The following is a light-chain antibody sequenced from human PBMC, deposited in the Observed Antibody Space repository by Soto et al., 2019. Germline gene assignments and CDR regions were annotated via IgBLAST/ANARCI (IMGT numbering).Light chain of an antibody. J-gene: IGKJ1*01. V-gene: IGKV1-39*01. CDR1: QGIRND. Sequence: DIQMTQSPSSLSASVGARVTITCRASQGIRNDLDWYQQKPGKAPKRLIYDASSLQSGVPSRFSGSGSGTNFSLTISRLQPEDFATYYCQQSYDTPRTFGQGTKVDNK. CDR2: DAS. CDR3: QQSYDTPRT.